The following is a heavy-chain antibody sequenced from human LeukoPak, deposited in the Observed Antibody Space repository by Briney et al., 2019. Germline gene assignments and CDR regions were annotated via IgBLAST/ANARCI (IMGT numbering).Heavy chain of an antibody. Sequence: SETLSLTCTVSGGSISSSSYYWGWIRQPPGKGLECIGSIYYSGSTYYNPSLKSRVTISVDTSKNQFSLKLSSVTAADTAVYYCARVPLSSDVRDAFDIWGQGTMVTVSS. D-gene: IGHD2-8*01. J-gene: IGHJ3*02. V-gene: IGHV4-39*01. CDR3: ARVPLSSDVRDAFDI. CDR2: IYYSGST. CDR1: GGSISSSSYY.